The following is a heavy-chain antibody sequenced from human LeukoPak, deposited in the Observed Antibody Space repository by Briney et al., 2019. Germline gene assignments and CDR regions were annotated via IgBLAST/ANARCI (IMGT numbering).Heavy chain of an antibody. V-gene: IGHV1-8*01. CDR1: GYTFTSYD. CDR3: ARFSKTCNWNRWTYYYYGMDV. CDR2: MNPNSGNT. D-gene: IGHD1-20*01. J-gene: IGHJ6*02. Sequence: ASVKVSCKASGYTFTSYDINWVRQATGQGLEWMGWMNPNSGNTGYAQKFQGRVTMTRNTSISTAYMELSSLRSEDTAVYYCARFSKTCNWNRWTYYYYGMDVWGQGTTVTVSS.